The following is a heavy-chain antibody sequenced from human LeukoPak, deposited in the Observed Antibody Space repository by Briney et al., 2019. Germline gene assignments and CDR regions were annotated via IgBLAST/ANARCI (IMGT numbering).Heavy chain of an antibody. D-gene: IGHD2-21*02. CDR2: IKQDGSEK. CDR1: GFTFSTYW. J-gene: IGHJ6*02. CDR3: MMSLTAHYYYGMDV. V-gene: IGHV3-7*02. Sequence: PGGSLRLSCGASGFTFSTYWMSWGRQAPGKGLEWVANIKQDGSEKYYVDSVKGRFTISRDNAKNSLYLQMNSLRAEDTAVYHCMMSLTAHYYYGMDVWGQGTTVTVSS.